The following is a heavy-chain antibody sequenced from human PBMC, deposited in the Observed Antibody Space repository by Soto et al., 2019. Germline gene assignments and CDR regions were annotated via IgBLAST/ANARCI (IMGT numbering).Heavy chain of an antibody. D-gene: IGHD3-3*02. CDR1: GFTFSSYS. CDR2: ISSSSSTI. CDR3: SRNPAFLEWLFSDFDY. Sequence: GGSLRLSCAASGFTFSSYSMNWVRQAPGKGLEWVSYISSSSSTIYYADSEKGRFTISRDNAKKSLYLQMNSMRAEDTAVFYCSRNPAFLEWLFSDFDYWGQGTLVTVSS. V-gene: IGHV3-48*04. J-gene: IGHJ4*02.